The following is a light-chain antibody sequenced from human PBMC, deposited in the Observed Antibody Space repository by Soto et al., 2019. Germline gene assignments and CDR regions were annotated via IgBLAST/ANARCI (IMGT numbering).Light chain of an antibody. J-gene: IGKJ2*01. CDR3: QQYYNWYT. CDR1: QSISSN. Sequence: EIVMTQSPATLSVSPGERATFSCRASQSISSNLAWYQQKPGQAPRLLIYGASTRATGIPASFSGSGSGTEFTLTISSLQSEDFAVYYCQQYYNWYTFGQGTKLEI. V-gene: IGKV3-15*01. CDR2: GAS.